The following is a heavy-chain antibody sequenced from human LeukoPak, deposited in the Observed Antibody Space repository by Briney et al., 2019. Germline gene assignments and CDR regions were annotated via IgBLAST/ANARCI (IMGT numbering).Heavy chain of an antibody. V-gene: IGHV1-2*02. CDR1: GYTFTGYY. Sequence: ASVKVSCKASGYTFTGYYMHWVRQAPGQGLEWMGWINPNSGGTNYAQKFQGRVTMTRDTSITTAYMELSRLRSDDTAVYYCARDLEVGARYYYYYYMDVWGKGTTVTVSS. J-gene: IGHJ6*03. CDR2: INPNSGGT. D-gene: IGHD1-26*01. CDR3: ARDLEVGARYYYYYYMDV.